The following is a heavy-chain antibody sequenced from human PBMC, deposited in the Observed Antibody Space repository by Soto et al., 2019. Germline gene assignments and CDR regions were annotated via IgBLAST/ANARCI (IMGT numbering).Heavy chain of an antibody. D-gene: IGHD5-12*01. J-gene: IGHJ3*02. CDR3: AKDAEYSGYDAFDI. Sequence: ASVKVSCKVSGYTLTELSMHWVRQAPGKGLEWMGGFDPEDGETIYAQKFQGRVTMTEDTSTDTAYMELSSLRSEDTAVYYCAKDAEYSGYDAFDIWGKGTMVTVSS. CDR1: GYTLTELS. V-gene: IGHV1-24*01. CDR2: FDPEDGET.